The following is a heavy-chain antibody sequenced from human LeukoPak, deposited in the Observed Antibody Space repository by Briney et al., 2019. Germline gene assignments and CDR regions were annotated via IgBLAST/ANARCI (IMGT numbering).Heavy chain of an antibody. CDR3: ASSSWAGYYFDY. CDR1: AGAISSSSYY. V-gene: IGHV4-39*01. Sequence: PPETLSLTCIVAAGAISSSSYYWGWIRQPPWKGLEWIGNIYFTGSTYYNPSLRSRVTISVDTSKNQFSLKLSSVTAADTAVYYCASSSWAGYYFDYWGQGTLVTVSS. CDR2: IYFTGST. D-gene: IGHD6-13*01. J-gene: IGHJ4*02.